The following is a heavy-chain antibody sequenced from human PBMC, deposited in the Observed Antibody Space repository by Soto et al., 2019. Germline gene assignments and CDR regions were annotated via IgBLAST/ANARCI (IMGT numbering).Heavy chain of an antibody. D-gene: IGHD2-21*02. J-gene: IGHJ3*02. CDR3: ASDDRDGCGGDCPTGVDI. CDR2: IIPIFGTA. CDR1: GGTFSSYA. Sequence: QVQLVQSGAEVKKPGSSVKFSCKASGGTFSSYAISWVRQAPGQGFEWMGGIIPIFGTANYAKKFQARVTITANEPSSTDYVELSRLRSDDTAVYYCASDDRDGCGGDCPTGVDIWGQGTMVTVSS. V-gene: IGHV1-69*01.